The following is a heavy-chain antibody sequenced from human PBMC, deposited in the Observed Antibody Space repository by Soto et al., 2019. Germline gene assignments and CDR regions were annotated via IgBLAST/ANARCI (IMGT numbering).Heavy chain of an antibody. CDR1: GFTFSSYA. CDR3: AKAVSVGLYYYYYGMDV. CDR2: ISGSGGST. J-gene: IGHJ6*02. V-gene: IGHV3-23*01. Sequence: GGSLRLSCAASGFTFSSYAMSWVRQAPGKGLEWVSAISGSGGSTYYADSVKGRFTISRDNSKNTLYLQMNSLRAEDTAVYYCAKAVSVGLYYYYYGMDVWGQGTTVTVSS. D-gene: IGHD6-25*01.